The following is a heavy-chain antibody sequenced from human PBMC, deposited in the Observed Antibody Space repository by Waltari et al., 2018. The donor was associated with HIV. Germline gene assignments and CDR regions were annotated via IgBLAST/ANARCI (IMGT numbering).Heavy chain of an antibody. V-gene: IGHV3-33*01. D-gene: IGHD4-4*01. J-gene: IGHJ2*01. CDR2: IWDGGSID. CDR3: ARSHYRLPRAGPTWYFNL. Sequence: QVQLVESGGGVVQPGRSLRLSCAASGFTFSSYGMHWVRQAPGKGVGWVALIWDGGSIDCDPYSVKGRFTISRDNSRNTLYLEMKSLRAEDTAVYYCARSHYRLPRAGPTWYFNLWGRGTLVTVSS. CDR1: GFTFSSYG.